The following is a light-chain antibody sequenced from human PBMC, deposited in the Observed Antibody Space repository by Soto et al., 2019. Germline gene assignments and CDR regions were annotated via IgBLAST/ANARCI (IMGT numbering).Light chain of an antibody. CDR2: DND. Sequence: QSVLTQPPSASGTPGQRFTISASGSISNIGSNPVSWYQQRPGTAPKLLIYDNDERPSGVPVRFSGSKSATSASLAISGLQSEDEGDYYCATWDDSRNGYVFGPGTKVTVL. CDR1: ISNIGSNP. CDR3: ATWDDSRNGYV. V-gene: IGLV1-44*01. J-gene: IGLJ1*01.